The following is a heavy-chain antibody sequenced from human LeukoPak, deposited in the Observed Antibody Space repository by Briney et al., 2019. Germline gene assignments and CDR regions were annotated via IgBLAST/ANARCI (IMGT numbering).Heavy chain of an antibody. J-gene: IGHJ4*02. CDR3: ARGSRYYDSSSQYYFDY. V-gene: IGHV1-18*01. CDR1: GYTFTSYG. Sequence: ASVKVSCKASGYTFTSYGISWVRQAPGQGLEWMGWISAYNGNTNYAQKLQGRVTMTTDTSTSTAYMELRSLRSEDTAVYYCARGSRYYDSSSQYYFDYWGQGTLVTVSS. CDR2: ISAYNGNT. D-gene: IGHD3-22*01.